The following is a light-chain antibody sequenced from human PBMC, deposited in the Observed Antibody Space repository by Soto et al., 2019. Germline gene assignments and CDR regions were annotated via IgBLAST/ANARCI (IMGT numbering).Light chain of an antibody. CDR3: LLSYSGAHVV. J-gene: IGLJ2*01. CDR1: TGAVTSGHY. V-gene: IGLV7-46*01. Sequence: QAVVTQEPSLTVSPGGTVTLTCGSSTGAVTSGHYPYWFQQKPGQAPRTPIYDTSNKHSWTPARFSGSLLGGKAALTLSGAQPEDEAEYYCLLSYSGAHVVFGGGTKLTVL. CDR2: DTS.